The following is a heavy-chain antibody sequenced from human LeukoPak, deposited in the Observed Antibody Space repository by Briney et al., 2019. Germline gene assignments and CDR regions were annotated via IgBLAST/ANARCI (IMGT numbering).Heavy chain of an antibody. CDR2: INPNSGGT. V-gene: IGHV1-2*02. D-gene: IGHD6-13*01. J-gene: IGHJ4*02. CDR3: ARTLTWYHFDY. CDR1: GYTFTGYY. Sequence: ASVKISCKASGYTFTGYYIHWVRQAPGQGLEWMGWINPNSGGTNFAQKFQGRVTMTRDTSISTAYMELSRLTSDDTAVYYCARTLTWYHFDYWGQGTLVTVSS.